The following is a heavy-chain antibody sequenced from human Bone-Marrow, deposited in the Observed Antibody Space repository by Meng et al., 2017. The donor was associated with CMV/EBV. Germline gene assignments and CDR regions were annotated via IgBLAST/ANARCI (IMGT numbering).Heavy chain of an antibody. CDR1: GFTFSSYG. CDR3: AKEYIVVLPAARNFDY. Sequence: GGSLRLSCAASGFTFSSYGMHWVRQSPGKGLEWVAFIRYDGGNKYYADSVKGRFTIARDNSKNTLYLQMNSLRAEDTAVYYCAKEYIVVLPAARNFDYWGQGKLVNVSS. CDR2: IRYDGGNK. J-gene: IGHJ4*01. D-gene: IGHD2-2*01. V-gene: IGHV3-30*02.